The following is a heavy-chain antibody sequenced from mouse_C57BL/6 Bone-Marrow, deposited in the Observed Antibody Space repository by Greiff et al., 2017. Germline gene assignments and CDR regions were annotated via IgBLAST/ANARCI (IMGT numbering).Heavy chain of an antibody. V-gene: IGHV1-85*01. CDR1: GYTFTSYD. CDR2: IYPRAGST. CDR3: ARGYYGSSPYAMDD. Sequence: VQLQQSGPELVKPGASVKLSCKASGYTFTSYDINWVKQRPGQGLEWIGWIYPRAGSTKYNEKFKGRATLTVDTSSSTASMELRSLTSEDSAVFFCARGYYGSSPYAMDDWGQGTSVTVSS. D-gene: IGHD1-1*01. J-gene: IGHJ4*01.